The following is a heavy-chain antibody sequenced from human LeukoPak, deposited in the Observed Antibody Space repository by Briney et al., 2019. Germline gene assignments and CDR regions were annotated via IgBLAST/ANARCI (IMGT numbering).Heavy chain of an antibody. J-gene: IGHJ4*02. V-gene: IGHV4-59*12. CDR2: IYYSGST. CDR3: ARDVGFFDIDY. D-gene: IGHD3-9*01. CDR1: GDSISSYY. Sequence: SETLSLTCTVSGDSISSYYWSWIRQPPGKGLEWIGYIYYSGSTYYIPSLKSRITISLDMSKNQYSLKLTSVTAADTAVYYCARDVGFFDIDYWGQGILVTISS.